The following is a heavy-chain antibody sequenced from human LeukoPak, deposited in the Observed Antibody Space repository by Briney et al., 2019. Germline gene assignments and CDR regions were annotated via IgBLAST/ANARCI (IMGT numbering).Heavy chain of an antibody. CDR3: AKDSGELVYGMDV. CDR1: GFTFNNYA. Sequence: GGSLRLSCAASGFTFNNYAMRWVRQAPGTGLEWVSGISNSGGSTYYADSVKGRFTISRDNSKNTLYLQMNSLRAEDTAVYYCAKDSGELVYGMDVWGQGTTVTVSS. V-gene: IGHV3-23*01. D-gene: IGHD1-1*01. CDR2: ISNSGGST. J-gene: IGHJ6*02.